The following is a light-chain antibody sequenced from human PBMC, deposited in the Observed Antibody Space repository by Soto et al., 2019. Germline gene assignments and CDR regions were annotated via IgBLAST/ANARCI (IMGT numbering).Light chain of an antibody. CDR3: QQYEAYPLT. CDR1: QSISSW. CDR2: KAS. Sequence: DLQLTQSPSTLSASVGDRVTITCRASQSISSWLAWYQQKPGKAPKLLVYKASSLESGVPSRFSGSGSATEFTLTITTRQPDDFATYYCQQYEAYPLTFGGGTKVEI. J-gene: IGKJ4*01. V-gene: IGKV1-5*03.